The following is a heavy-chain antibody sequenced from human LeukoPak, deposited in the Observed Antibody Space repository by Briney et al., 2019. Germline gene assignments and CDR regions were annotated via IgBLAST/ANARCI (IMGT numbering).Heavy chain of an antibody. V-gene: IGHV4-4*02. CDR1: GVSISSSEW. D-gene: IGHD3-9*01. J-gene: IGHJ4*02. CDR2: IHRAGRT. CDR3: GKTDIYFNPIDY. Sequence: SSETLSLTCAVSGVSISSSEWWIWVRQPPGQGLERIGEIHRAGRTRYNPSLKSRVTISMDYSKNQFSLKLTSVTAADTAIYYCGKTDIYFNPIDYWGPGSLVTVSS.